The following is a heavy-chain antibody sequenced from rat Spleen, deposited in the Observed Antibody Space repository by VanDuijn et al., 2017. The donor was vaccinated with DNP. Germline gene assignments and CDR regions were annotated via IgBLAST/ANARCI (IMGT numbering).Heavy chain of an antibody. V-gene: IGHV2-63*01. CDR2: MRYNGDT. CDR1: GFSLTGYA. CDR3: TRAGGGYPYWYFDF. J-gene: IGHJ1*01. Sequence: QVQLKESGPGPVQPSETLSLTCTVSGFSLTGYAVNWVRQPLGKGLEWMGSMRYNGDTSYNSALKSRLTISRDTSKNQLFLKMNSLQTDDTGTYYWTRAGGGYPYWYFDFWGPGTMVTVSS. D-gene: IGHD1-3*01.